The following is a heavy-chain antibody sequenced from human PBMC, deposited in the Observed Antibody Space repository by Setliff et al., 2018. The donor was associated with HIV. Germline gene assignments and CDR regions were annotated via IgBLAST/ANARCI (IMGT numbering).Heavy chain of an antibody. V-gene: IGHV4-38-2*01. Sequence: KPSETLSLTCAVSGYSVNSDYNWGWVRQSPGKGLESPGRGLEWIGQIYHSGSTYYTPSLRRRVTMSIATSRNQFSLKLTSVTAAAPAVYYCANIHLTLGAFDIWGRGTMVTVSS. D-gene: IGHD5-18*01. CDR2: IYHSGST. CDR3: ANIHLTLGAFDI. J-gene: IGHJ3*02. CDR1: GYSVNSDYN.